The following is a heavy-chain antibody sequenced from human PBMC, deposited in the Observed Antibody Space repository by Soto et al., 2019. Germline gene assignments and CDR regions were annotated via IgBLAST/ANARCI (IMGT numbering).Heavy chain of an antibody. CDR2: IYPDNSDT. D-gene: IGHD3-22*01. V-gene: IGHV5-51*01. CDR1: GYSFSTYW. Sequence: PGESLKISCKTSGYSFSTYWIGWVRQMPGKGLEWMGIIYPDNSDTRYSPSFQGQDTLSADKHISTAYLQWSRLKAADTAMYSCARWDNSGFPDYWGQGTLVTVSS. J-gene: IGHJ4*02. CDR3: ARWDNSGFPDY.